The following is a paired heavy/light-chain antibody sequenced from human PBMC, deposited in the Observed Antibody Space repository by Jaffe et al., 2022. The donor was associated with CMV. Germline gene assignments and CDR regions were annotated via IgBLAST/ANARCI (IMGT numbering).Light chain of an antibody. CDR2: AAS. J-gene: IGKJ3*01. V-gene: IGKV1-12*01. CDR1: QGISSW. Sequence: DIQMTQSPSSVSASVGDRVTITCRASQGISSWLAWYQQKPGKAPKLLIYAASSLQSGVPSRFSGSGSGTDFTLTISSLQPEDFATYYCQQANSFPLFGPGTKVDIK. CDR3: QQANSFPL.
Heavy chain of an antibody. CDR1: GFTFSSYW. J-gene: IGHJ3*02. D-gene: IGHD2-21*02. V-gene: IGHV3-7*03. Sequence: EVQLVESGGGLVQPGGSLRLSCAASGFTFSSYWMSWVRQAPGKGLEWVANIKQDGSEKYYVDSVKGRFTISRDNAKNSLYLQMNSLRAEDTAVYYCASQLYCGGDCYSWAFDIWGQGTMVTVSS. CDR3: ASQLYCGGDCYSWAFDI. CDR2: IKQDGSEK.